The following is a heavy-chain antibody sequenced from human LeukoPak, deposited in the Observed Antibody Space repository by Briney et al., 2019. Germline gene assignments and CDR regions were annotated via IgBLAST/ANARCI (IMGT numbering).Heavy chain of an antibody. D-gene: IGHD3-3*01. V-gene: IGHV3-23*01. CDR3: AKDRAAFGVVGPYFDY. J-gene: IGHJ4*02. CDR2: ISGSGGST. Sequence: GGSLRLSCAASGFTFSSYAMTWVRQAPGKGLEWVSAISGSGGSTYYADSVKGRFTISRGNSKNTLYLQMNSLRAEDTAVYYCAKDRAAFGVVGPYFDYWGQGTLVTVSS. CDR1: GFTFSSYA.